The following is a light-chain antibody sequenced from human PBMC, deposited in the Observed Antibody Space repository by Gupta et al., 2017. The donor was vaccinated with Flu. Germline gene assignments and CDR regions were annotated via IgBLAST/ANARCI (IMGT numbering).Light chain of an antibody. Sequence: DIQVTQSPSTLSASVGDRVTLTCRSSQTISSWLAWYQQKPGKAPKLLNYRASRLASGVPSRCSGSGSGTDVTPTSSSLQPDVSASYYCQEYHSYLWTFGQGTKVEIK. CDR3: QEYHSYLWT. CDR2: RAS. CDR1: QTISSW. J-gene: IGKJ1*01. V-gene: IGKV1-5*03.